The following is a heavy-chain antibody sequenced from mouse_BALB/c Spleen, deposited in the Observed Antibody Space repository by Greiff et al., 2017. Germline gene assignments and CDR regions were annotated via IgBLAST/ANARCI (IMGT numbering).Heavy chain of an antibody. D-gene: IGHD1-1*01. CDR2: INPSNGGT. CDR1: GYTFTSYY. V-gene: IGHV1S81*02. J-gene: IGHJ2*01. Sequence: QVQLKESGAELVKPGASVKLSCKASGYTFTSYYMYWVKQRPGQGLEWIGEINPSNGGTNFNEKFKSKATLTVDKSSSTAYMQLSSLTSEDSAVYYCTLYYGSSYDYFDYWGQGTTLTVSS. CDR3: TLYYGSSYDYFDY.